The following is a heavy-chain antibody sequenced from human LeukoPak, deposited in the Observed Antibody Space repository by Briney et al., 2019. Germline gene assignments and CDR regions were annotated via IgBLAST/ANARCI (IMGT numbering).Heavy chain of an antibody. CDR3: AKDLFSGYYYDSSGYYGLAFDY. CDR1: GYSFTSHY. J-gene: IGHJ4*02. V-gene: IGHV1-46*01. CDR2: INPSGGST. Sequence: PGASVKVSCKASGYSFTSHYMHWVRQAPGQGLEWMGIINPSGGSTSYAQKFQGRVTMTRDTSTSTAYMELSSLRAEDTAVYYCAKDLFSGYYYDSSGYYGLAFDYWGQGTLVTVSS. D-gene: IGHD3-22*01.